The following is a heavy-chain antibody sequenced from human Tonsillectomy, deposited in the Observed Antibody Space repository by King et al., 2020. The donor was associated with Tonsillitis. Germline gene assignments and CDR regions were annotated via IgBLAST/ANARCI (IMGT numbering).Heavy chain of an antibody. V-gene: IGHV4-61*02. CDR3: ARAPEDIVVVPAAIGYYYYMDV. CDR1: GGSISSGSYY. D-gene: IGHD2-2*02. Sequence: QLQESGPGLVKPSQTLSLTCTVSGGSISSGSYYWSRIRQPAGKGLEWIGRIYTSGSTNYIPSLKSRVTLSLDTSKNQFSLKLNSVTAADTAFYYCARAPEDIVVVPAAIGYYYYMDVWGKGTTVTVSS. CDR2: IYTSGST. J-gene: IGHJ6*03.